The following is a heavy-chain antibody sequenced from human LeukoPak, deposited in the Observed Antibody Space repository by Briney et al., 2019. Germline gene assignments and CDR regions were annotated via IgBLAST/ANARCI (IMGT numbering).Heavy chain of an antibody. J-gene: IGHJ4*02. V-gene: IGHV3-23*01. CDR3: AKDTMTSPRYFDY. CDR2: ISGSGGST. CDR1: GFTFDNYA. D-gene: IGHD3-22*01. Sequence: GGPLRLSCAASGFTFDNYAMHWVRQAPGRGLEWVSAISGSGGSTYYADSVKGRFTISRDNSKNTLYLQMNSLRAEDTAVYYCAKDTMTSPRYFDYWGQGTLVTVSS.